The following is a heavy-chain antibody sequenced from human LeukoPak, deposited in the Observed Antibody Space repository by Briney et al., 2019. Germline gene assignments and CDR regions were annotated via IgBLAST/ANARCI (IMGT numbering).Heavy chain of an antibody. CDR1: GFTFSSYE. Sequence: PGGSLRLSCAASGFTFSSYEMNWVRQAPGKGLEWVSYISSSGSTIYYADSVKGRFTISRDNAKNSPYLQMNSLRAEDTAVYYCASGVAYYYDSSGYGYWGQGTLVTVSS. CDR3: ASGVAYYYDSSGYGY. J-gene: IGHJ4*02. V-gene: IGHV3-48*03. CDR2: ISSSGSTI. D-gene: IGHD3-22*01.